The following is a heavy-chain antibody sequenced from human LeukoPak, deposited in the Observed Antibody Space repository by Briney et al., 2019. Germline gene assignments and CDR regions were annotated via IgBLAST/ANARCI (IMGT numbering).Heavy chain of an antibody. CDR2: IKQDGSEK. D-gene: IGHD5-18*01. V-gene: IGHV3-7*01. J-gene: IGHJ4*02. CDR3: ARDKYSLSDY. CDR1: GFTFSSYG. Sequence: PGGSLRLSCAASGFTFSSYGMSWVRQAPGKGLEWVANIKQDGSEKYYVDSVKGRFTISRDNAKNSLYLQMNSLRAEDTAVYYCARDKYSLSDYWGQGTLVTVSS.